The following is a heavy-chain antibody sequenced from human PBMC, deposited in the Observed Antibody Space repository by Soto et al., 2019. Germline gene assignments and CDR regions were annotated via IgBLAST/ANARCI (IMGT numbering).Heavy chain of an antibody. J-gene: IGHJ6*02. CDR1: GGSFSGYY. Sequence: SETLSLTCAVYGGSFSGYYWSWIRQPPGKGLEWIGEINHSGSTNYNPSLKSRVTISVDTSKNQFSLRLSSVTAADTAVYYCARGGRYSSSWTPRAYYYGMDVWGQGTTVTVSS. CDR3: ARGGRYSSSWTPRAYYYGMDV. D-gene: IGHD6-13*01. CDR2: INHSGST. V-gene: IGHV4-34*01.